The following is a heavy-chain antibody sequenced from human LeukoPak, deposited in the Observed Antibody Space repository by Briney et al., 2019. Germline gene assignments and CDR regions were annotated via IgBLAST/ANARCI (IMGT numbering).Heavy chain of an antibody. J-gene: IGHJ6*02. CDR2: IIPIFGTA. V-gene: IGHV1-69*13. CDR1: GYTFTSNY. Sequence: SVKVSCKASGYTFTSNYIHWVRQAPGQGLEWMGGIIPIFGTANYAQKFQGRVTITADESTSTAYMELSSLRSEDTAVYYCARGGFLGGMDVWGQGTTVTVSS. D-gene: IGHD3-3*01. CDR3: ARGGFLGGMDV.